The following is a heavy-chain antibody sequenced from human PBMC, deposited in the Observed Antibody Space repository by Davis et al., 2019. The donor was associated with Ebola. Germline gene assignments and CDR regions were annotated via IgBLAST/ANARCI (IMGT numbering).Heavy chain of an antibody. CDR2: IYYSGST. D-gene: IGHD4-17*01. Sequence: SETLSLTCTVSGGSISSGGYYWSWIRQHPGKGLEWIGYIYYSGSTYYNPSLKSRVTISVDTSKNQFSLKLSSVTAADTAVYYCARLYRLDYGVWPRGAFDIWGQGTMVTVSS. CDR3: ARLYRLDYGVWPRGAFDI. J-gene: IGHJ3*02. V-gene: IGHV4-31*03. CDR1: GGSISSGGYY.